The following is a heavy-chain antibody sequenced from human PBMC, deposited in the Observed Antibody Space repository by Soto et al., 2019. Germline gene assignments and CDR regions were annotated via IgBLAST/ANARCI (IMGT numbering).Heavy chain of an antibody. CDR1: GFTFDDYA. J-gene: IGHJ4*02. Sequence: EVQLVESGGGLVQPGRSLRLSCAASGFTFDDYAMHWVRQAPGKGLEWVSGISASGSNTYYADSVKGRFTISRDNSKNTLYLQMNNLRVEDKAVYYCADGGEWSFNFEYWGQGTLVTVFS. CDR3: ADGGEWSFNFEY. V-gene: IGHV3-23*04. CDR2: ISASGSNT. D-gene: IGHD3-3*01.